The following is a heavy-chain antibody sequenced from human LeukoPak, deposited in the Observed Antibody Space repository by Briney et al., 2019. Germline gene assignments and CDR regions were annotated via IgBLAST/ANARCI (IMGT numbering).Heavy chain of an antibody. CDR2: INPSGGST. D-gene: IGHD3-22*01. CDR3: AREGYYYDSSGYFPYFDY. V-gene: IGHV1-46*01. CDR1: GYTFTSYY. Sequence: ASVKVSCKASGYTFTSYYMHWVRQAPGQGLEWMEIINPSGGSTSYAQKFQGRVTMTRDTSTSTVYMELSSLRSEDTAVYYCAREGYYYDSSGYFPYFDYWGQGTLVTVSS. J-gene: IGHJ4*02.